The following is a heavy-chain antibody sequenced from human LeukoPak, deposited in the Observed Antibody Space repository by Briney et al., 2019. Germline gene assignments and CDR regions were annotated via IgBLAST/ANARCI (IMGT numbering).Heavy chain of an antibody. D-gene: IGHD4-17*01. CDR1: GFTFSSYA. V-gene: IGHV3-23*01. Sequence: QPGRSLRLSYAASGFTFSSYAMSWVRQAPGKGLEWVSAISGSGGSTYYADSVKGRFTISRDNSKNTLYLQMNSLRAEDTAVYYCAKGDSYGDYAVDYWGQGTLVTVSS. J-gene: IGHJ4*02. CDR2: ISGSGGST. CDR3: AKGDSYGDYAVDY.